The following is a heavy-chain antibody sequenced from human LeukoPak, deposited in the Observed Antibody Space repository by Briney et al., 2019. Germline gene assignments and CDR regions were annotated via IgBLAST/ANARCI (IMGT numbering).Heavy chain of an antibody. J-gene: IGHJ4*02. CDR1: GGSISSYY. V-gene: IGHV4-59*01. CDR2: IYYSGST. Sequence: SSETLSLTCTVSGGSISSYYWSWIRQPPGKGLEWIGYIYYSGSTNYNPSLKSRVTISVDTSKNQFSLKLSSVTAADTAVYYCASLELKFDYWGQGTLVTVSS. D-gene: IGHD3-10*01. CDR3: ASLELKFDY.